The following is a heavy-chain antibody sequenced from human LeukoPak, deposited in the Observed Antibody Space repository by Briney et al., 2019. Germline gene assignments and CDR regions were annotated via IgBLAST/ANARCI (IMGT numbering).Heavy chain of an antibody. V-gene: IGHV1-18*01. CDR3: ARDREWLRLGGDLDY. D-gene: IGHD5-12*01. J-gene: IGHJ4*02. CDR2: ISAYNGNT. CDR1: GYTFTSYG. Sequence: ASVKVSCKASGYTFTSYGISWVRQAPGQGLEWMGWISAYNGNTNYAQKLQGRVTMTTDTSTSTAYMELRSLRSDDTAVYYCARDREWLRLGGDLDYWGQGTLVTVSS.